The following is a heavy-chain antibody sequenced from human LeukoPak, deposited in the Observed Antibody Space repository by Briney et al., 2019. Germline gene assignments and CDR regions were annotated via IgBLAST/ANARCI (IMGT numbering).Heavy chain of an antibody. CDR2: ISSSSTYI. CDR3: VKVPWGIVTTGTRVTLFDY. V-gene: IGHV3-21*01. D-gene: IGHD6-13*01. Sequence: PGGSLRLSCAASGVSFSTYSMNWVRQAPGKGLEWVSFISSSSTYIYYADSVKGRFTISRDNAKNSLYLQMNSLRVEDTAVYYCVKVPWGIVTTGTRVTLFDYWGQGTLVTVSS. J-gene: IGHJ4*02. CDR1: GVSFSTYS.